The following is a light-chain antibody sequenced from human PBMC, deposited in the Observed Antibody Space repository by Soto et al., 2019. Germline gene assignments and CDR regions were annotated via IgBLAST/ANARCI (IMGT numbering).Light chain of an antibody. CDR1: QSISSW. V-gene: IGKV1-5*03. CDR3: QQYNSFGYT. J-gene: IGKJ2*01. Sequence: DIQMTQSPSTLSASVGDRVTITCRASQSISSWLAWYQQKPGKAPKLLIYKASSLESGVPSRFXGSXXXTEFTLTISSLQPDDFATYYCQQYNSFGYTFGQGTKLEIK. CDR2: KAS.